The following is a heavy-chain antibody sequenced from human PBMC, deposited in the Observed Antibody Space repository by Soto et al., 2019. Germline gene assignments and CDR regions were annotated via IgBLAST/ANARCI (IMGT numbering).Heavy chain of an antibody. V-gene: IGHV4-34*07. CDR3: VVAAEIYYYQGMDV. Sequence: SETLSLTCAVYGGSFSGYYWSWIRQPPGKGLEWIGEINHSGSTNYNPSLKSRITISVDTSKNQFVLKLRSVTAADTAVYYCVVAAEIYYYQGMDVWGQGTTVT. CDR1: GGSFSGYY. J-gene: IGHJ6*02. CDR2: INHSGST. D-gene: IGHD2-2*01.